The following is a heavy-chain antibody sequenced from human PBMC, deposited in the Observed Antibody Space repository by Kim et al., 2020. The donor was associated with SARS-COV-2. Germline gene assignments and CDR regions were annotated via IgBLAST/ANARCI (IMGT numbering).Heavy chain of an antibody. J-gene: IGHJ4*02. Sequence: SETLSLTCTVSGGSTSSSNNYWGWIRQPPGKGPEWIGSIFHSGSDYYNPSLKSRVTISVDTSKNQFSLKLTSVTAADTADYYCATEGGSWDYFDYWCQG. CDR2: IFHSGSD. CDR1: GGSTSSSNNY. V-gene: IGHV4-39*01. D-gene: IGHD6-13*01. CDR3: ATEGGSWDYFDY.